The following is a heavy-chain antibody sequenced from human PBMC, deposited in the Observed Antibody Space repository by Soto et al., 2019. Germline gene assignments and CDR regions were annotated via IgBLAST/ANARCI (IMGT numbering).Heavy chain of an antibody. CDR1: GFTFSSYS. D-gene: IGHD3-16*02. Sequence: GGSLRLSCAASGFTFSSYSMNWVRQAPGKGLEWVSYISSSSITIYYADSVKGRFTFYRDNAKNSLYLQMNSLRAEDTAVYYCARDRYGDYYYYYYMDVWGKGTTVTVSS. V-gene: IGHV3-48*01. J-gene: IGHJ6*03. CDR2: ISSSSITI. CDR3: ARDRYGDYYYYYYMDV.